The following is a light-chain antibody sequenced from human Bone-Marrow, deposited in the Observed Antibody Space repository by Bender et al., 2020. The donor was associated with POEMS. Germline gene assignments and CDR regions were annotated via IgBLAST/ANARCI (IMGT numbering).Light chain of an antibody. CDR1: NSDFGRYNL. V-gene: IGLV2-23*02. J-gene: IGLJ1*01. Sequence: QSALTQPASVSGSPGQSITFSCTGTNSDFGRYNLVSWYQHHPGRAPKLIIYEVSKGPSGLSYRFSGSKSGNTASLTISRLKAEDEADYYWSSYDATTTLFVFGPGTKVSVL. CDR3: SSYDATTTLFV. CDR2: EVS.